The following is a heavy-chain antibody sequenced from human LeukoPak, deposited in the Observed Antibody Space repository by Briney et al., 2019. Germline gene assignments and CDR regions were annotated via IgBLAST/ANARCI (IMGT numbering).Heavy chain of an antibody. CDR2: INAGNGNT. V-gene: IGHV1-3*03. Sequence: ASVTVSCKASGYTFTIYAMHWVRQAPGQRLEWMGWINAGNGNTKYSQEFQGRVTITRDTSASTAYMELSSLRSEDMAVYYCARVVKYRSGPLTDLLPYYFDYWGQGTLVTVSS. D-gene: IGHD6-19*01. CDR3: ARVVKYRSGPLTDLLPYYFDY. J-gene: IGHJ4*02. CDR1: GYTFTIYA.